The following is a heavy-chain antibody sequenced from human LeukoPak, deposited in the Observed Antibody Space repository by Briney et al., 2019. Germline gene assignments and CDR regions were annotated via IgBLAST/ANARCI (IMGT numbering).Heavy chain of an antibody. V-gene: IGHV3-74*01. CDR2: LGTDGTYT. D-gene: IGHD4-11*01. J-gene: IGHJ5*02. Sequence: GGSLRLSCAASGFNLRDYWMHWVRQAPGKGLVWVSRLGTDGTYTNYADSVTGRFTISRDNAKNTLYLQMDSLRAEDTSFYYCVRDPSNSGNWFDLWGQGTLVSVSS. CDR3: VRDPSNSGNWFDL. CDR1: GFNLRDYW.